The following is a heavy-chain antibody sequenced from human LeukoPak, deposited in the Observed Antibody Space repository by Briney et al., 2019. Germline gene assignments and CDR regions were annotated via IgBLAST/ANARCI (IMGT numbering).Heavy chain of an antibody. CDR1: GGSISSSTYY. CDR2: IFYSGRT. J-gene: IGHJ4*02. CDR3: ARVTGYMIEDYFDY. V-gene: IGHV4-39*07. D-gene: IGHD3-22*01. Sequence: SETLSLTCTVSGGSISSSTYYWGWIRQPPGKGLEWIGSIFYSGRTYYNPSLKSRVTMSVDTSKNQFSLRLSSVNAADTAVYYCARVTGYMIEDYFDYWGQGTLVTVSS.